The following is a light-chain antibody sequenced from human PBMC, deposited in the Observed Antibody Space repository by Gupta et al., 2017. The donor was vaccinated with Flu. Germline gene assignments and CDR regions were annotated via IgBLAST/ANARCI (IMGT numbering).Light chain of an antibody. J-gene: IGKJ3*01. Sequence: AIRMTQSPSSFSASTGDRVTITCRASQGIRSYLAWYQQKPGKAPKLLIYAASTLQSGVPSRFSGSGSGTDFTLTISCLQSEDFATYYCQQYDSYPLTFGPGTKVDIK. CDR1: QGIRSY. V-gene: IGKV1-8*01. CDR2: AAS. CDR3: QQYDSYPLT.